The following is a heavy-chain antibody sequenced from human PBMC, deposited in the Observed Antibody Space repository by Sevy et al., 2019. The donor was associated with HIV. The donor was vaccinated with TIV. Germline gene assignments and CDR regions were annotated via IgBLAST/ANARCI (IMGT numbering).Heavy chain of an antibody. CDR1: GFTFSSYA. CDR2: ISYDGSNK. CDR3: ARDFFGAAGTYYYYGMDV. D-gene: IGHD6-13*01. J-gene: IGHJ6*02. Sequence: GGSLRLSCAASGFTFSSYAMHWVRQAPGKGLEWVAVISYDGSNKYYADSVKGRLTISRDNSKNTLYLQMNSLRAEDTAVYYCARDFFGAAGTYYYYGMDVWGQGTTVTVSS. V-gene: IGHV3-30-3*01.